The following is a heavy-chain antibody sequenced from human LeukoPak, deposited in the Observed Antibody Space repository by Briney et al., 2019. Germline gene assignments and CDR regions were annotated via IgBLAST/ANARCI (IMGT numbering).Heavy chain of an antibody. Sequence: ASVKVSCKASGFTFTGYYIHWVRQAPGQGLEWTGYINPHSGGTSSPQKFQGRVTMTTDTSISAAYMELSSLISDDTAMYYCVREGNELLSKNFDYWGQGTLVTVSS. V-gene: IGHV1-2*02. CDR3: VREGNELLSKNFDY. J-gene: IGHJ4*02. D-gene: IGHD2-21*02. CDR1: GFTFTGYY. CDR2: INPHSGGT.